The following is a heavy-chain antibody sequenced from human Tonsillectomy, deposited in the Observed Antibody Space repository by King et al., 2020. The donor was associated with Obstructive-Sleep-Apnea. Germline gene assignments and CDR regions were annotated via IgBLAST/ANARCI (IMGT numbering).Heavy chain of an antibody. J-gene: IGHJ4*02. CDR2: VSGNAAHI. V-gene: IGHV3-23*01. Sequence: VQLLQSGGGLVQPGGSLRLSCAASGFTFSSYAMRWVRQAPGKGREGVSAVSGNAAHIFYSDSVKGRFTHSTDNSKNTLFLQMNSLRAEDTALYYCAKDLTVGHTTGGTGVDYWGQGSLVTVSS. CDR3: AKDLTVGHTTGGTGVDY. CDR1: GFTFSSYA. D-gene: IGHD4-23*01.